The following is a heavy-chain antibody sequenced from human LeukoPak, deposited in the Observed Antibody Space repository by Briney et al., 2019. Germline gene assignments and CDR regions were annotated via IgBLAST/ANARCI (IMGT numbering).Heavy chain of an antibody. CDR1: GFIFSDYY. Sequence: TGGSLRLSCAASGFIFSDYYMSWIRQAPGKGLEWVSYISSSGSTMYYTDSVKGRFTISRDNAKDSLYLQMNSLRAEDTAVYYCARDPGSGYEEHFDYWGQGTLVTVSS. D-gene: IGHD5-12*01. CDR2: ISSSGSTM. CDR3: ARDPGSGYEEHFDY. V-gene: IGHV3-11*01. J-gene: IGHJ4*02.